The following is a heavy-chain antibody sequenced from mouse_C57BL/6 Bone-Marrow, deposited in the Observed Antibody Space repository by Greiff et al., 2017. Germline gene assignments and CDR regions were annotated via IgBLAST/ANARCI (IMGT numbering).Heavy chain of an antibody. J-gene: IGHJ4*01. CDR3: ARWTTVPHYYAMDY. D-gene: IGHD1-1*01. V-gene: IGHV5-17*01. Sequence: EVKLMESGGGLVKPGGSLKLSCAASGFTFSDYGMHWVRQAPEKGLEWVAYISSGSSTIYYADTVKGRFTISRDNAKNTLFLQMTSLRSEDTAMYYCARWTTVPHYYAMDYWGQGTSVTVSS. CDR1: GFTFSDYG. CDR2: ISSGSSTI.